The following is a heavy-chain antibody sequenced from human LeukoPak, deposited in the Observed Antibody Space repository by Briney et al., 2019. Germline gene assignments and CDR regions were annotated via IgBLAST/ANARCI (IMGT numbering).Heavy chain of an antibody. J-gene: IGHJ4*02. D-gene: IGHD3-22*01. V-gene: IGHV3-30*04. CDR1: GFTFSTYA. CDR3: AALAHYYDSSGYSVGY. Sequence: PGRSLRLSCAASGFTFSTYAMNWVRQAPGKGLEWVAVISYDGRQNYYADSVKGRFPISRDNSKNTLYLQMNSLRAEDTAVYYCAALAHYYDSSGYSVGYWGQGTLVTVSS. CDR2: ISYDGRQN.